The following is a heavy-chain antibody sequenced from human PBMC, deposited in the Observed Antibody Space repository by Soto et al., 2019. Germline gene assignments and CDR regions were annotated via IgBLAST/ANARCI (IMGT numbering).Heavy chain of an antibody. V-gene: IGHV1-3*01. CDR1: GYTFTSYA. J-gene: IGHJ6*02. CDR3: SSSHIAVARDVMDV. CDR2: INAGNGNT. Sequence: ASVKVSCKASGYTFTSYAMHWVRQAPGQRLEWMGWINAGNGNTKYSQKFQGRVTITRDTSASTAYMELSSLRSEDTAVYYFSSSHIAVARDVMDVWSQGSSVTGSS. D-gene: IGHD6-13*01.